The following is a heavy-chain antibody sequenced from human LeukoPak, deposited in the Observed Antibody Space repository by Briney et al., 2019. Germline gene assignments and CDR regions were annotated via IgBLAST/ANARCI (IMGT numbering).Heavy chain of an antibody. CDR1: GFTFSSYG. J-gene: IGHJ4*02. Sequence: GGSLRLSCAASGFTFSSYGMHWVRQAPGKGLEWVAVISYDGRNKYYADSVKGRFTISRDNSKNTLYLQMNSLRAEDTAVYYCNSGSPRDFDYWGQGTLVTVSS. V-gene: IGHV3-30*03. CDR3: NSGSPRDFDY. CDR2: ISYDGRNK. D-gene: IGHD5-12*01.